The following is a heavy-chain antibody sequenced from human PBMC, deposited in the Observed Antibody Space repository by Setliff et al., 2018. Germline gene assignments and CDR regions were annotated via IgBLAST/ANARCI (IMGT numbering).Heavy chain of an antibody. CDR3: ARGGSSSGVDY. D-gene: IGHD6-6*01. J-gene: IGHJ4*02. CDR2: ISWKSGSI. CDR1: GFTFDDYA. V-gene: IGHV3-9*01. Sequence: GGSLRLSCAASGFTFDDYAMHWVRQAPGKGLEWVSGISWKSGSIGYADSVEGRFTISRDNAKNSLYLQVNSLRAEDTAVYYCARGGSSSGVDYWGQGTLVTVSS.